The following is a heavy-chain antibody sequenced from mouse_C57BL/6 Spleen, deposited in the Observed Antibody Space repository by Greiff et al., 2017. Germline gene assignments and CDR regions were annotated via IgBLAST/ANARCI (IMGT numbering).Heavy chain of an antibody. CDR3: ARLDSNSAWFAY. D-gene: IGHD2-5*01. V-gene: IGHV3-6*01. CDR2: ISYDGSN. CDR1: GYSITSGYY. Sequence: EVKLMESGPGLVKPSQSLSLPCSVTGYSITSGYYWNWIRQFPGNKLEWMGYISYDGSNNYNPSLKNRISITRDTSKNQFFLKLNSVTTEDTATYYCARLDSNSAWFAYWGQGTLVTVSA. J-gene: IGHJ3*01.